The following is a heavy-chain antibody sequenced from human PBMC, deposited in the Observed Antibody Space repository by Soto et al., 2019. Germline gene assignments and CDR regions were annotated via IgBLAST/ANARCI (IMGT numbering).Heavy chain of an antibody. V-gene: IGHV4-59*11. J-gene: IGHJ4*02. CDR2: IFYTGST. D-gene: IGHD6-19*01. CDR1: GGSISGHY. Sequence: PSETLSLTCTVSGGSISGHYWIWFRQAPGKGLEWIGYIFYTGSTNYNPSLKSRVTLSVDTSKNQFSLILNSVTAADTAVYYCECVGSRGWSPDYWGQGTLVTV. CDR3: ECVGSRGWSPDY.